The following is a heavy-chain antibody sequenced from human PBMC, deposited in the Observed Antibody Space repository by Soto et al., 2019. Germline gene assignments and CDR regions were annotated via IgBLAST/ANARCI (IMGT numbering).Heavy chain of an antibody. D-gene: IGHD3-3*01. CDR3: FLDLIVGLVILFDS. V-gene: IGHV1-18*01. CDR1: GYTFTSYG. Sequence: ASVKVSCKASGYTFTSYGISWVRQAPGQGLEWMGWISPYNGNTNYAQKLQGRVTMTTDTSTSTAYMELSSLRSEDTAVYYCFLDLIVGLVILFDSWGQGILVSVSS. CDR2: ISPYNGNT. J-gene: IGHJ4*02.